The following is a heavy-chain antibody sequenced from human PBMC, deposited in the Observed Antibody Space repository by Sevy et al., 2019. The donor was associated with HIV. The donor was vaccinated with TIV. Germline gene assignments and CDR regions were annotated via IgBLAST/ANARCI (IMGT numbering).Heavy chain of an antibody. CDR1: GFTFSSYY. J-gene: IGHJ3*02. D-gene: IGHD6-19*01. CDR3: AREMEGVPGRAFDI. Sequence: GGSLRLSCAASGFTFSSYYMSWIRQAPGKGLEWLSYISSSGSTIYYADSVKGRFTISRDNAKNSLYLQMNSLRAEDTAVYYCAREMEGVPGRAFDIWGQGTMVTVSS. CDR2: ISSSGSTI. V-gene: IGHV3-11*01.